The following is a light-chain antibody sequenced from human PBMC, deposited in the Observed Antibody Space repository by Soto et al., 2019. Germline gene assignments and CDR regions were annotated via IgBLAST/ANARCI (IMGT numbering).Light chain of an antibody. CDR2: GAS. Sequence: EIVLTQSPGTLSLSPGERATLSCRASQSVSSSYLAWYQQKPGQAPRLLIYGASSRATGIPDRFSGSGSGTDFNLTISRREPEDFAVYYCQQYGSSPPDTFGQGPKLEIK. CDR3: QQYGSSPPDT. CDR1: QSVSSSY. J-gene: IGKJ2*01. V-gene: IGKV3-20*01.